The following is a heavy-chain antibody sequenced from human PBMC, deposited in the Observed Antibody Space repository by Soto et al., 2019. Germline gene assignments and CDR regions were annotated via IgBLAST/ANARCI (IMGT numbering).Heavy chain of an antibody. CDR2: ISAYNGNT. CDR3: ARRYYDFWSGYYTYYYYGMDV. J-gene: IGHJ6*02. V-gene: IGHV1-18*01. D-gene: IGHD3-3*01. CDR1: GYTFTSYG. Sequence: XSVKGSCNAFGYTFTSYGVIWGRQAPGQGLEWMGWISAYNGNTNYAQKLQCRVTMTTDTSTSTAYMELRSLRSDDTAVYYCARRYYDFWSGYYTYYYYGMDVWGQGTTVTVSS.